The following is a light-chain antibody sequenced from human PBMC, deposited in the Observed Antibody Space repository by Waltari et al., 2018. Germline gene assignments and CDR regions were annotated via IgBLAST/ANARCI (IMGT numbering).Light chain of an antibody. CDR1: SSDIGAYNY. CDR2: DVS. CDR3: NSYTRSSTWV. J-gene: IGLJ3*02. V-gene: IGLV2-14*03. Sequence: QSVLTQPASVSGSPGQSITISCTGTSSDIGAYNYVSWYQQHPDKAPKVMIYDVSNRPSGVSNLFSGSKSGNTASLTISGLQAEDEADYYCNSYTRSSTWVFGGGTKLTVL.